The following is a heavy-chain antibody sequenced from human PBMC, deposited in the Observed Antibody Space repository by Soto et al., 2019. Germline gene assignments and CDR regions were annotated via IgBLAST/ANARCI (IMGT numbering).Heavy chain of an antibody. D-gene: IGHD6-19*01. Sequence: PGESLKISCKGSGYSFTSYWTSWVRQMPGKGLEWMGTIDPSDSYTNYNPSFPGHGTISADKSISTPYLQWSSLKASDTAMFYCARLVAVTRHFDYYGMDVWGQGTVVTVSS. V-gene: IGHV5-10-1*01. CDR3: ARLVAVTRHFDYYGMDV. CDR1: GYSFTSYW. CDR2: IDPSDSYT. J-gene: IGHJ6*02.